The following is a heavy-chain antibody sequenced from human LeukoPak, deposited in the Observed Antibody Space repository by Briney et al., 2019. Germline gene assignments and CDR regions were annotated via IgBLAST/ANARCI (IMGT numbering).Heavy chain of an antibody. D-gene: IGHD3-10*01. CDR1: GYSFTSYW. CDR3: ASPASGGSRRNDAFDI. J-gene: IGHJ3*02. Sequence: GESLKISCEGSGYSFTSYWIGWVRQMPGKGLEWMGIIYPGDSDTRYSPSFQGQVTISADKSISTAYLQWSSLKASHTAMYYCASPASGGSRRNDAFDIWGQGTMVTVSS. V-gene: IGHV5-51*01. CDR2: IYPGDSDT.